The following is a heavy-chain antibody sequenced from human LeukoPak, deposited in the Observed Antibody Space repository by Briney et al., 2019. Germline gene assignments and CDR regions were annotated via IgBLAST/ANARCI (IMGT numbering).Heavy chain of an antibody. Sequence: ASVKVSCKASGYTFTSYYMHWVRQAPGQGLEWMGIINPSDGSTSYAQKFQGRVTMTRDTSTSTVYMELSSLRSEDTAVYYCARTYYYDSSGYLAAFDIWGQGTMVTVSS. CDR3: ARTYYYDSSGYLAAFDI. CDR2: INPSDGST. CDR1: GYTFTSYY. D-gene: IGHD3-22*01. J-gene: IGHJ3*02. V-gene: IGHV1-46*01.